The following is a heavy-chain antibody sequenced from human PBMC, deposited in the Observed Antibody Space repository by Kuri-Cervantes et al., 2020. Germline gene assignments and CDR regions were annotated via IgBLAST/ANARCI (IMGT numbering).Heavy chain of an antibody. D-gene: IGHD3-3*01. Sequence: GGSLRLSCTASGLTFGDYAMSWFRQAPGKGLEWVGFIRSKAYGGTTEYAASVKGRFTISRDDSKSIAYLQMNSLKTEDTAVYYCTRDGTIFGVDTGSWGQGTLVTVSS. CDR2: IRSKAYGGTT. V-gene: IGHV3-49*03. CDR3: TRDGTIFGVDTGS. J-gene: IGHJ4*02. CDR1: GLTFGDYA.